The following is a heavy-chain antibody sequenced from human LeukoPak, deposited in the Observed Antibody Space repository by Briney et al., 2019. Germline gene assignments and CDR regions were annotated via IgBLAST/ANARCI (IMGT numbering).Heavy chain of an antibody. CDR3: AKALGGIGNGFHI. Sequence: PGGSLRLSCAASGFTFSSYWMQWVRQAPGKGLMWVSRINSDGSSTSYADSVKGRFTISRDNTKNTLYLQMNSLRAEDTAVYYCAKALGGIGNGFHIWGQGTMVTVSS. V-gene: IGHV3-74*01. CDR2: INSDGSST. CDR1: GFTFSSYW. J-gene: IGHJ3*02. D-gene: IGHD6-13*01.